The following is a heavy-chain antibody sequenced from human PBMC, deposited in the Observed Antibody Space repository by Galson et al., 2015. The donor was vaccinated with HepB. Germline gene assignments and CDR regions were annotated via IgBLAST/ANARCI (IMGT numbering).Heavy chain of an antibody. Sequence: TLSLTCTVSGGSISSGGYYWSWIRQHPGKGLEWIGYIYYSGSTYYNPSLKSRVTISVDTSKNQFSLKLSSVTAADTAVYYCARDRLVVVPAAIENYYYYGMDVWGQGTTVTVSS. D-gene: IGHD2-2*02. J-gene: IGHJ6*02. CDR2: IYYSGST. CDR1: GGSISSGGYY. V-gene: IGHV4-31*03. CDR3: ARDRLVVVPAAIENYYYYGMDV.